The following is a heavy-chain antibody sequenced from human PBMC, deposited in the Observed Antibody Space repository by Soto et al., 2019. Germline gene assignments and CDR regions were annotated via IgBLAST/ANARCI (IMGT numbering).Heavy chain of an antibody. Sequence: ASVKVSCKASGYTFTSYGIHWVRQAPGQRLEWMGWINAANGDTKYSPKFQGRVTMTRDTSTSTVYMEPSSLRSEDTAVYYWATRDPGHYWGQGTLVTVSS. J-gene: IGHJ4*02. CDR2: INAANGDT. V-gene: IGHV1-3*01. CDR3: ATRDPGHY. CDR1: GYTFTSYG.